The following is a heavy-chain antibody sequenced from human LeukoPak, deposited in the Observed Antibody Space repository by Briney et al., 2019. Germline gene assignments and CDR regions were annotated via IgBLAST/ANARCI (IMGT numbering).Heavy chain of an antibody. D-gene: IGHD3-22*01. CDR2: ISWNSGSI. V-gene: IGHV3-9*01. CDR1: GFTFDDYA. J-gene: IGHJ4*02. CDR3: AKGWHSSGYYYFDY. Sequence: GRSLRHSCAASGFTFDDYAMHWVRQAPGKGLEWVSGISWNSGSIGYADSVKGRFTISRDNAKNSLYLQMNSLRAEDTALYYCAKGWHSSGYYYFDYWGQGTLVTVPS.